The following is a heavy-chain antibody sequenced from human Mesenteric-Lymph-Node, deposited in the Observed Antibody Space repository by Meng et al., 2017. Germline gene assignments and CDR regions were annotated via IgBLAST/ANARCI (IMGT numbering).Heavy chain of an antibody. CDR1: GFTFSNAW. D-gene: IGHD6-19*01. V-gene: IGHV3-15*01. J-gene: IGHJ4*02. CDR2: IKSKTDGGTT. Sequence: GESLKISCAASGFTFSNAWMSWVRQAPGKGLEWVGRIKSKTDGGTTDYAAPVKGRFTISRDDSKNTLYLQMNSLKTEDTAVYYCTTLSVQWLVQSELDYWGQGTLVTVSS. CDR3: TTLSVQWLVQSELDY.